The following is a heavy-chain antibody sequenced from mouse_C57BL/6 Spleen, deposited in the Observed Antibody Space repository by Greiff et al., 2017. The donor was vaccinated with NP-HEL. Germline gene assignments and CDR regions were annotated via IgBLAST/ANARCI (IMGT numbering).Heavy chain of an antibody. CDR1: GYTFTSYW. CDR3: ARYIVGSSGAMDY. D-gene: IGHD1-1*01. CDR2: IDPNSGGT. J-gene: IGHJ4*01. Sequence: VQLQQSGAELVKPGASVKLSCKASGYTFTSYWMHWVKQRPGRGLEWIGRIDPNSGGTKYNEKFKSKATLTVDKPSSTAYMQLSSLTSEDSAVYYGARYIVGSSGAMDYWGQGTSVTVSS. V-gene: IGHV1-72*01.